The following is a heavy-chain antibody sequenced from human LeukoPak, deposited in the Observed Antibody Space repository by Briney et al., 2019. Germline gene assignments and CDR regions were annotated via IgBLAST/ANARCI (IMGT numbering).Heavy chain of an antibody. CDR2: ISGSGSTI. J-gene: IGHJ3*02. CDR3: ARSRDGYNPGAFDI. Sequence: GGSLRLSCAASGFTFSDYYMSWIRQAPGKGLEWVSYISGSGSTIYYPDSVKGRFTISRDNAENSLYLQMNSLRAEDTAVYYCARSRDGYNPGAFDIWGQGTMVTVSS. CDR1: GFTFSDYY. D-gene: IGHD5-24*01. V-gene: IGHV3-11*01.